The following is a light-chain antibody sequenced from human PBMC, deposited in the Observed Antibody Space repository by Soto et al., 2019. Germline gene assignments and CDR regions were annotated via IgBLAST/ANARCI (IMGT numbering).Light chain of an antibody. Sequence: EIVLTQSPGTLSLSPGERATLSCRASQSISSSYLAWYQQKPGQPPRLLLYGSSTRATGVPPRFSGSASGTEFTLTISSLQSEDFGVYYCQQYNDWPRTFGQGTRLEIK. CDR1: QSISSSY. CDR3: QQYNDWPRT. J-gene: IGKJ5*01. CDR2: GSS. V-gene: IGKV3-15*01.